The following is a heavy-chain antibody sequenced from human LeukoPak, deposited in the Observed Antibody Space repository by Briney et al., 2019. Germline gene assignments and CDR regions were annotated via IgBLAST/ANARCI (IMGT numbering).Heavy chain of an antibody. CDR2: IWYGGSNK. CDR1: GFTFSSYG. D-gene: IGHD5-24*01. V-gene: IGHV3-33*06. Sequence: HAGGPLRLSCAASGFTFSSYGMHWVRRAPGKGLEGVGVIWYGGSNKYYADSVTGRFTISRDNSKNTLYLQMNSLRVEDTAVYYCAKDLLSRDGYSLVNYWGQGTLVTVSS. J-gene: IGHJ4*02. CDR3: AKDLLSRDGYSLVNY.